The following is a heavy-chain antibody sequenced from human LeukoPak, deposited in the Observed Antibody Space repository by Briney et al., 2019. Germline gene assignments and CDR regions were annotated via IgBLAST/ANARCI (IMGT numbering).Heavy chain of an antibody. CDR2: LFYSGNT. D-gene: IGHD5-12*01. V-gene: IGHV4-59*01. J-gene: IGHJ1*01. CDR3: GRVRTGNTGSPEYFED. Sequence: SETLSLTCTVSGGSISSYYWSWTRQPPGKGLEWIGYLFYSGNTNSNPSLKSRVTISADTSKNQFSLRLNSVTAADTAVYFCGRVRTGNTGSPEYFEDWGQGTLVTVSS. CDR1: GGSISSYY.